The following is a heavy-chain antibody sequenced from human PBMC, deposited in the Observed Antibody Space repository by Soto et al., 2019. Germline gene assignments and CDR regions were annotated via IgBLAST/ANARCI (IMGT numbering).Heavy chain of an antibody. V-gene: IGHV4-59*01. CDR3: ARESDYGDNEGYFQH. J-gene: IGHJ1*01. D-gene: IGHD4-17*01. CDR2: IYYSGST. CDR1: GGSISSYY. Sequence: PSETLSLTCTVSGGSISSYYWSWIRQPPGKGLEWIGYIYYSGSTNYNPSLKSRVTISVDTSKNQFSLKLSSVTAADTAVYYCARESDYGDNEGYFQHWGQGTLVTVSS.